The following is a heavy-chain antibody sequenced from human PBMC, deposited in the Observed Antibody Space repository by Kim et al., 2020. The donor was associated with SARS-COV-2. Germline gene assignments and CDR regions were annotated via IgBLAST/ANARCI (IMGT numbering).Heavy chain of an antibody. V-gene: IGHV3-73*01. Sequence: GRFTISRDDSKNTAYLQMNSLKTEDTAVYYCTRHVSRDSSGWYRVGLDVWGQGTTVTVSS. J-gene: IGHJ6*02. CDR3: TRHVSRDSSGWYRVGLDV. D-gene: IGHD6-19*01.